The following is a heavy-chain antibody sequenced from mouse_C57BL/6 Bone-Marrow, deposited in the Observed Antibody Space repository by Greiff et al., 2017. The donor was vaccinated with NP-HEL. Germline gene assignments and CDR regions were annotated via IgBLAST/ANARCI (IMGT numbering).Heavy chain of an antibody. V-gene: IGHV5-17*01. Sequence: EVKLQESGGGLVKPGGSLKLSCAASGFTFSDYGMHWVRQAPEKGLEWVAYISSGSSTIYYADTVKGRFTISRDNAKNTLFLQMTSLRSEDTAMYYCARTFITTVVAGGQGTTLTVSS. CDR2: ISSGSSTI. J-gene: IGHJ2*01. D-gene: IGHD1-1*01. CDR3: ARTFITTVVA. CDR1: GFTFSDYG.